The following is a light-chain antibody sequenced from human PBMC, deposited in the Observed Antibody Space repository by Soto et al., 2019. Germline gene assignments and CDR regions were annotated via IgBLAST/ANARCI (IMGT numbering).Light chain of an antibody. CDR3: SSYGGSTKV. V-gene: IGLV2-8*01. CDR2: EVN. CDR1: SSDVGAYNY. Sequence: QSALTQPPSASGSPGQSVAISCTGTSSDVGAYNYVSWYQQHPGKAPKLMIYEVNKRPSGVPDRFSGSKSGNTASLTVSGLQAEDEADYYCSSYGGSTKVFGTGTKVTV. J-gene: IGLJ1*01.